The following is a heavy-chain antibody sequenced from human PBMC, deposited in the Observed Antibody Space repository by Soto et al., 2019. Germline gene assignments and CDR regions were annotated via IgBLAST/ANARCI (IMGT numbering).Heavy chain of an antibody. D-gene: IGHD2-21*02. CDR1: GGSISSGGYY. J-gene: IGHJ4*02. CDR3: ASTVVTRPSSFDY. V-gene: IGHV4-31*03. CDR2: IYYSGST. Sequence: SETLSLTCTVSGGSISSGGYYWSWIRQHPGKGLEWIGYIYYSGSTYYNPSLKSRVTISVDTSKNQFSLKLSSVTAADTAVYYCASTVVTRPSSFDYWGQGTLVTVSS.